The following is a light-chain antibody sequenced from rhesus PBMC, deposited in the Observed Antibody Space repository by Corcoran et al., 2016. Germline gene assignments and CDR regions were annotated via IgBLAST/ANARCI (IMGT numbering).Light chain of an antibody. CDR2: YAS. Sequence: DIQMTQSPSSLSASVGDRVTITCRASQGISSYLAWYQQNPGKAPKPLIYYASNLERGVPSRFSGSGSGTEFTLTISSLQPEDFATYYCQQYNSDPLTFGGGTKVEIK. J-gene: IGKJ4*01. CDR1: QGISSY. CDR3: QQYNSDPLT. V-gene: IGKV1-37*01.